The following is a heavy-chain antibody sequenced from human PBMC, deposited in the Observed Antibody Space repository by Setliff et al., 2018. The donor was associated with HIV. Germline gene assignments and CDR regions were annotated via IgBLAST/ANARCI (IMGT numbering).Heavy chain of an antibody. V-gene: IGHV3-48*04. D-gene: IGHD3-10*01. CDR2: ITGYNSTI. CDR3: AAARRGVTMVRGVIISGNAFDI. CDR1: GFTFSSYG. Sequence: PGGSLRLSCAASGFTFSSYGMNWVRQAPGKGLECVSYITGYNSTIDYADSVKGRFTISRDNAKNSLYLQMNSLRAEDTAVYYCAAARRGVTMVRGVIISGNAFDIWGQGTMVTVSS. J-gene: IGHJ3*02.